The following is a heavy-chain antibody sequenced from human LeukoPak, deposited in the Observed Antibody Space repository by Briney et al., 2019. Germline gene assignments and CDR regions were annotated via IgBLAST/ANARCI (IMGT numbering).Heavy chain of an antibody. CDR1: GGSISSYY. D-gene: IGHD2-2*01. CDR2: IDYSGST. J-gene: IGHJ6*03. Sequence: SETLSLTCTVSGGSISSYYWSWIRQPPGKGLEWIGYIDYSGSTDYNPSLKSRVTISVDTSKNHFSLRLSSVTAADTAVYYCAREEVVGNNYYYYMDVWGKGTTVTVSS. V-gene: IGHV4-59*01. CDR3: AREEVVGNNYYYYMDV.